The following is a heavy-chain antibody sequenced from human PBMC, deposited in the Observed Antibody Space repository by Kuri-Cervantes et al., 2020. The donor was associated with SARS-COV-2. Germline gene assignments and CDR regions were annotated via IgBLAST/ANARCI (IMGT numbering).Heavy chain of an antibody. Sequence: SLKISCAASGFTFSNYWMHWVRQAPGKGLVWVSRTNTDGSSTSYADSVKGRFTISRDNAKSTLYLQMNSLRAEDTAVYYCARAFLRGGSDYWGQGTLVTVSS. CDR1: GFTFSNYW. CDR3: ARAFLRGGSDY. CDR2: TNTDGSST. J-gene: IGHJ4*02. V-gene: IGHV3-74*01. D-gene: IGHD1-26*01.